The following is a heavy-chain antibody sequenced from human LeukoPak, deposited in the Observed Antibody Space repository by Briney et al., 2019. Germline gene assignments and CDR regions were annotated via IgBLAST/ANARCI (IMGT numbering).Heavy chain of an antibody. J-gene: IGHJ6*02. D-gene: IGHD3-10*01. CDR3: AKDRGFGESLYYYYGMDV. CDR1: GFTFSSYA. Sequence: GGSLRLSCAASGFTFSSYAMSWVRQAPGKGLEWVSAISGSGGSTYYADSVKGRFTISRDNSKNTLYLQMNSLRAEDTAVYYCAKDRGFGESLYYYYGMDVWGQGTTVTVSS. V-gene: IGHV3-23*01. CDR2: ISGSGGST.